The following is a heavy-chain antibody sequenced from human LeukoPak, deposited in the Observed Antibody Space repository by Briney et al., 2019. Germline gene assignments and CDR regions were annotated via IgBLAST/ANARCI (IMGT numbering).Heavy chain of an antibody. CDR3: ATGGDYYYGH. D-gene: IGHD3-22*01. CDR1: GFTFSSYA. Sequence: GGSLRLSCAASGFTFSSYAMSWVRQAPGKGLEWVAVAYGDGSNQYYADSVKGRFTISKDISKNTLYVQMNNLRAEDTAVYYCATGGDYYYGHWGQGTQVTVSS. J-gene: IGHJ4*02. V-gene: IGHV3-33*08. CDR2: AYGDGSNQ.